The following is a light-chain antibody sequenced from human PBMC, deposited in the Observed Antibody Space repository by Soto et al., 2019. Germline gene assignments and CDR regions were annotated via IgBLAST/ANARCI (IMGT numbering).Light chain of an antibody. V-gene: IGKV3-11*01. J-gene: IGKJ2*01. CDR1: QSVSSY. CDR3: HQRSHWWYT. Sequence: EIVLTQSPATLSLSPGERATLSCRASQSVSSYLAWYQQKPGQAPRLLIYDASNRATGIPARFSGSGSGTDFTLTISSLEPEDFAVYYCHQRSHWWYTFGQGTKLEIK. CDR2: DAS.